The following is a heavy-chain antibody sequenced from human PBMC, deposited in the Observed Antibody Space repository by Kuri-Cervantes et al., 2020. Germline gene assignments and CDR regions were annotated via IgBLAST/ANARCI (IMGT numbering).Heavy chain of an antibody. CDR3: VRSFRRGI. D-gene: IGHD3-16*01. CDR1: GFTFSSYW. V-gene: IGHV3-7*01. Sequence: GESLKISCAASGFTFSSYWMSWVRQAPGKGLEWVANIKQDGSEKYYVDSVKGRFTISGDNAKNSLYLQMNSLRAEDTAVYYCVRSFRRGIWGQGTLVTVSS. CDR2: IKQDGSEK. J-gene: IGHJ4*02.